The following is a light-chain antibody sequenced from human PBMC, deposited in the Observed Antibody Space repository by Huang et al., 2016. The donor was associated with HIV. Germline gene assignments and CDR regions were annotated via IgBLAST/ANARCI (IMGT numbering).Light chain of an antibody. V-gene: IGKV1-39*01. CDR2: AVS. CDR3: QQSYKSPPYT. Sequence: DIQMTQSPSSLSASVGDRVTITCRASQSISRYLNWYQQKPGKAPKRLIYAVSSLQSGVPSRFSGSGAGTDFTLTISSLQPEDFATYYCQQSYKSPPYTFGQGTKLEIK. J-gene: IGKJ2*01. CDR1: QSISRY.